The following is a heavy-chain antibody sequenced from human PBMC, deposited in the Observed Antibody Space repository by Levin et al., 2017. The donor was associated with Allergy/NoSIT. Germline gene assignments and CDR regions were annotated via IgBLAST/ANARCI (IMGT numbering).Heavy chain of an antibody. J-gene: IGHJ4*02. D-gene: IGHD6-6*01. Sequence: ASVKVSCKVSGYTLTELSMHWVRQAPGKGLEWMGGFDPEDGETIYAQKFQGRVTMTRNTSISTAYMELSSLRSEDTAVYYCVILRGSSSAFPLRWGQGTLVTVSS. CDR1: GYTLTELS. V-gene: IGHV1-24*01. CDR3: VILRGSSSAFPLR. CDR2: FDPEDGET.